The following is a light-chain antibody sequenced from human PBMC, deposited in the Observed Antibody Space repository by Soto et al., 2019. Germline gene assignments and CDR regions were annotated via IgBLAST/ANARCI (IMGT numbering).Light chain of an antibody. V-gene: IGKV1-39*01. J-gene: IGKJ5*01. Sequence: DIHMTQSPSSLSASVGDRVTITCRASQSINSYLNWYQQKPGEAPKLLIYAASSLQSGVPSRFSGSGSGTDFTLTISSLQPEDAATDYCQQRYSSPITFGQGTRLEIK. CDR3: QQRYSSPIT. CDR1: QSINSY. CDR2: AAS.